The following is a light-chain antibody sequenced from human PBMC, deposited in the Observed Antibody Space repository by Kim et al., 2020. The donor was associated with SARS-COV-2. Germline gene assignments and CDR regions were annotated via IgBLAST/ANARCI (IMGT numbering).Light chain of an antibody. CDR3: QQYYSTPRMYT. CDR1: QGISNS. J-gene: IGKJ2*01. CDR2: AAS. V-gene: IGKV1-NL1*01. Sequence: DIQMTQSPSSLSASVGDRVTITCRASQGISNSLAWYQQKPGKAPKLLLYAASRLESGVPSRFSGSGSGTDYTLTISSLQPEDFATYYCQQYYSTPRMYTFGQGTKLEI.